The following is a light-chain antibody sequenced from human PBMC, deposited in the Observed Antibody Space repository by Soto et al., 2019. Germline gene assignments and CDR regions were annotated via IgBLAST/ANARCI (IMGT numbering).Light chain of an antibody. CDR1: SSDVGAYNY. J-gene: IGLJ1*01. Sequence: QSALTQPASVSGSPGQSITISCTGTSSDVGAYNYVSWYQQHPGKAPKLIIYDVSNRPSGVSDRFSGSKSGNTASLTISGLQAEDEADYYCSSYTSSSTLVFGTGTKLTVL. V-gene: IGLV2-14*01. CDR3: SSYTSSSTLV. CDR2: DVS.